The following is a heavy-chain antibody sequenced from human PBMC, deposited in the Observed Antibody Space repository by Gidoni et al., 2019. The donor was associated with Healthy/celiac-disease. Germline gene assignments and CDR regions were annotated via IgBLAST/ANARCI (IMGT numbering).Heavy chain of an antibody. CDR1: GFTFSSYW. J-gene: IGHJ4*02. Sequence: EVQLVESGGGLVQPGGSLRLSCAAYGFTFSSYWMSWVRQAPGKGLEWVANIKQDGSEKYYVDSVKGRFTISRDNAKNSLYLQMNSLRAEDTAVYYCARSPRIRAAPYFDYWGQGTLVTVSS. CDR3: ARSPRIRAAPYFDY. V-gene: IGHV3-7*05. CDR2: IKQDGSEK.